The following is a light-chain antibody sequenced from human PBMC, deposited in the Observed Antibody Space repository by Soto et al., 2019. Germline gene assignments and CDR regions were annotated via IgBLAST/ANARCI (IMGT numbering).Light chain of an antibody. CDR2: EGS. J-gene: IGLJ1*01. CDR3: LSYTSSGTYV. V-gene: IGLV2-14*02. Sequence: QSALTQPASVSGSPGQSITISCTGTSSDVGSYNLVSWYQHHPGIAPKLIIYEGSKRPSGVSNRFSGSKSGNTASLTISGLQAEDETDYYCLSYTSSGTYVFGTGTKLTVL. CDR1: SSDVGSYNL.